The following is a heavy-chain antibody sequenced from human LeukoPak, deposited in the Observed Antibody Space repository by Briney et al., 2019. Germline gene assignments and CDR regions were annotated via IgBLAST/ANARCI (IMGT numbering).Heavy chain of an antibody. D-gene: IGHD2-2*01. V-gene: IGHV3-73*01. Sequence: GGSLRLSCAASGFTFSGSAMHWVRQASGKGLEWVGRIRSKANSYATAYAASVKGRFTISRDDSKNTLYLQMNSLKTEDTAVYYCTTDMGYCSSTSCYRHYYYYYMDVWGKGTTVTISS. CDR1: GFTFSGSA. J-gene: IGHJ6*03. CDR2: IRSKANSYAT. CDR3: TTDMGYCSSTSCYRHYYYYYMDV.